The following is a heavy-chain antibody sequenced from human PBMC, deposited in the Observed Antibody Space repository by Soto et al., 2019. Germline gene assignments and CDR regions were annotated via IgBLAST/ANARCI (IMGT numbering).Heavy chain of an antibody. J-gene: IGHJ4*02. CDR1: GFSFSNYA. CDR2: ITRVGYT. Sequence: PGGSLRLSCATSGFSFSNYAMSWVRQAPGKGLEWVAAITRVGYTSYVDSLKGRLTIISDNTNNKLYLQMNSLRVDYTAIYYCAKDLFDYSNSYFGCWGQGILVTVSS. CDR3: AKDLFDYSNSYFGC. D-gene: IGHD4-4*01. V-gene: IGHV3-23*01.